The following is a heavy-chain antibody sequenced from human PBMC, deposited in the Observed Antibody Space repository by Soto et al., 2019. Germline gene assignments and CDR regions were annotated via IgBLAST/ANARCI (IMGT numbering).Heavy chain of an antibody. J-gene: IGHJ6*02. CDR2: ILHFGTT. CDR3: ARSVTIPSREYNHYYGLDV. V-gene: IGHV4-4*02. Sequence: KASETLSLTCAVSGGSISSSDWWTWVRQPPGKGLEWIGEILHFGTTNYNPSLKSRVTISLDKSKNQSSLKLSSVTAADTAVYYCARSVTIPSREYNHYYGLDVWGQGTTVTVSS. D-gene: IGHD3-3*01. CDR1: GGSISSSDW.